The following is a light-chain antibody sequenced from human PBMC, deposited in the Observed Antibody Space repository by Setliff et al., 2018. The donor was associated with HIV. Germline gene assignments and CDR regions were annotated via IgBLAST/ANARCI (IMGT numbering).Light chain of an antibody. CDR3: SSYAGSNNLPYV. Sequence: QSALAQPPSASGSPGQSVTISCTGTSSDVGAYNYVAWYQQHPGKAPKLMIYEVSKRPSGVPDRFSDSKSGNTASLTVSGLQAEDEADYYCSSYAGSNNLPYVFGTGTKVTVL. J-gene: IGLJ1*01. CDR1: SSDVGAYNY. CDR2: EVS. V-gene: IGLV2-8*01.